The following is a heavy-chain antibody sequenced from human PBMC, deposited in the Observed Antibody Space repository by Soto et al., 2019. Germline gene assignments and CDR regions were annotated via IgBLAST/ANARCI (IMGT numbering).Heavy chain of an antibody. CDR3: ARQTFGGVIRNWFGP. V-gene: IGHV4-34*01. D-gene: IGHD3-16*01. J-gene: IGHJ5*02. Sequence: SETLSLTCAVYGGSFSGYYWSWIRQPPGKGLEWIGEINHSGSTNYNPSLKSRVTISVDTSKNQFSLKLSSVTAADTAVYYCARQTFGGVIRNWFGPWGQGTLVTVSS. CDR2: INHSGST. CDR1: GGSFSGYY.